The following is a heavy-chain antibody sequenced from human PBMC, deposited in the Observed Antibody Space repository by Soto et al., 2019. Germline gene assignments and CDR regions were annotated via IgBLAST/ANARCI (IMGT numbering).Heavy chain of an antibody. D-gene: IGHD5-12*01. Sequence: GESLKISCKGSGYTFNTYWIGWVRQMPGKGLEWMGIIYPGDSDTRYSPSFQGQVIISADKYVTTAFLQWSSLNASDSGIYYSVRGYSFGFQAFDVWGRGTMVTVSS. CDR2: IYPGDSDT. CDR3: VRGYSFGFQAFDV. CDR1: GYTFNTYW. J-gene: IGHJ3*01. V-gene: IGHV5-51*01.